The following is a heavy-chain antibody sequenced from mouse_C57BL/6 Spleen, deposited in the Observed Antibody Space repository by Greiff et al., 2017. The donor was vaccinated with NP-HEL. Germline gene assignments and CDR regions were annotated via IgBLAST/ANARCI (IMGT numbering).Heavy chain of an antibody. Sequence: QVQLQQPGTELVKPGASVKLSCKASGYTFTSYWMHWVKQRPGQGLEWIGNINPSNGGTNYNEKFRSKATLTVDKSSSTAYMQLSSLTSEDSAVYYCARGEVLHYYAMDYWGQGTSVTVSS. D-gene: IGHD1-1*01. J-gene: IGHJ4*01. CDR1: GYTFTSYW. V-gene: IGHV1-53*01. CDR2: INPSNGGT. CDR3: ARGEVLHYYAMDY.